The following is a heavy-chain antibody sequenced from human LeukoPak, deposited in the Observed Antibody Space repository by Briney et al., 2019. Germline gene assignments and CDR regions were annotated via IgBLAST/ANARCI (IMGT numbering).Heavy chain of an antibody. V-gene: IGHV3-53*01. CDR1: GFSVSNNY. J-gene: IGHJ4*02. Sequence: GGSLRLSCAASGFSVSNNYMTWVRQAPGKGLEWVSAITSDGGTYYADSMKGRFTISRDNSKNTLYLQMTYLRAEDTAVYFCARVHFVWSLEYWGQGTLVTVSS. CDR2: ITSDGGT. CDR3: ARVHFVWSLEY. D-gene: IGHD3-9*01.